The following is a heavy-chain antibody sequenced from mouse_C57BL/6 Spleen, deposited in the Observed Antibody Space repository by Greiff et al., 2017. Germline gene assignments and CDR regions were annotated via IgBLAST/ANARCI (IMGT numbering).Heavy chain of an antibody. CDR2: IYPGDGDT. CDR3: ARGGGVLGD. J-gene: IGHJ2*01. D-gene: IGHD1-1*02. CDR1: GYAFSSSW. V-gene: IGHV1-82*01. Sequence: VQLQQSGPELVKPGASVKISCKASGYAFSSSWMNWVKQRPGQGLEWIGRIYPGDGDTNYNGKFKGKATLTADKSSSTAYMQLSSLTSEDSAVYCCARGGGVLGDWGQGTTLTVSS.